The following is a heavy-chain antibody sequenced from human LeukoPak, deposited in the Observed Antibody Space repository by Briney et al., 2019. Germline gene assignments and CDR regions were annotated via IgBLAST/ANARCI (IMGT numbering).Heavy chain of an antibody. CDR2: ISSSSSTI. CDR3: ARDQGTIFGVAPDY. V-gene: IGHV3-48*04. Sequence: GGSLRLSCAASGFTFSSYSMNWVRQAPGKGLEWVSYISSSSSTIYYADSVKGRFTISRDNAKNSLYLQMNSLRAEDTAVYYCARDQGTIFGVAPDYWGQGTLVTVSS. D-gene: IGHD3-3*01. CDR1: GFTFSSYS. J-gene: IGHJ4*02.